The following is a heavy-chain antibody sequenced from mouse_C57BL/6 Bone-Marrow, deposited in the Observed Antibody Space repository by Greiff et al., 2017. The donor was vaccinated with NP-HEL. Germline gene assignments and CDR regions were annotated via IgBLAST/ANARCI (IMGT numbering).Heavy chain of an antibody. V-gene: IGHV1-39*01. D-gene: IGHD1-1*01. Sequence: EVQGVESGPELVKPGASVKISCKASGYSFTDYNMNWVKQSNGKSLEWIGVINPNYGTTSYNQKFKGKATLTVDQSSSTAYMQLNSLTSEDSAVYYCASDRYYYYGSRVYYFDYWGQGTTLTVSS. CDR2: INPNYGTT. CDR1: GYSFTDYN. CDR3: ASDRYYYYGSRVYYFDY. J-gene: IGHJ2*01.